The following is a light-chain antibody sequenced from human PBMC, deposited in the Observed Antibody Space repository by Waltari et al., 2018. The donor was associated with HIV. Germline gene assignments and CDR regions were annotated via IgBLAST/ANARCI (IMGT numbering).Light chain of an antibody. CDR1: SRDVGDYNY. Sequence: QSALTQPASVSGSPGQSITLSCTATSRDVGDYNYVSWYQQHPGKAPKLMIYDVNKRPSGVSNRFSGSKSGNTASLTISGLQAEDEADYYCCSYAGSSTVVFGGGTKLTVL. CDR2: DVN. J-gene: IGLJ2*01. CDR3: CSYAGSSTVV. V-gene: IGLV2-23*02.